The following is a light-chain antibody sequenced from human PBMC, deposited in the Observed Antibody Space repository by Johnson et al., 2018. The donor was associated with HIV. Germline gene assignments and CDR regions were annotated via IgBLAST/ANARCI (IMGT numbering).Light chain of an antibody. V-gene: IGLV1-51*01. CDR3: GTWDSSLSAYV. Sequence: QSVLTQPPSVSAAPGQKVTISCSGSSSNIGNNYVSWYQQLPGTAPKLLIYDNHKRPSGIPDRFSASKSGTSATLGITGLQTGDEADYYCGTWDSSLSAYVLGTGTKVTVL. CDR1: SSNIGNNY. CDR2: DNH. J-gene: IGLJ1*01.